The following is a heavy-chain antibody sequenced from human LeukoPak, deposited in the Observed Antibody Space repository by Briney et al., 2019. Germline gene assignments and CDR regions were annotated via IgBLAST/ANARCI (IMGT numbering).Heavy chain of an antibody. J-gene: IGHJ3*02. Sequence: KPGGSLRLSCAASGFTFSSYRMSWVRQAPGKGLEWVSSISSSSSNIYYEDSVKGRFTISRDNVKNSLYLQMNSLRAEDTAVYYCARDLPAVDDFWSGPNAFDIWGQGTMVTVSS. CDR2: ISSSSSNI. CDR3: ARDLPAVDDFWSGPNAFDI. CDR1: GFTFSSYR. V-gene: IGHV3-21*01. D-gene: IGHD3-3*01.